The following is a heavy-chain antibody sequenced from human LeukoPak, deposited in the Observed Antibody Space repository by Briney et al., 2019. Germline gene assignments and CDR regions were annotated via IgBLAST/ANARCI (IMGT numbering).Heavy chain of an antibody. CDR3: ARHFFSGPPSGAFDI. CDR2: IYHSGST. V-gene: IGHV4-4*02. D-gene: IGHD6-19*01. CDR1: GGSISSSNW. J-gene: IGHJ3*02. Sequence: SETLSLTCAVSGGSISSSNWWSWVRQPPGKGLEWIGEIYHSGSTNYNPSLKSRVTISVDTSKNQFSLKLSSVTAADTAVYYCARHFFSGPPSGAFDIWGQGTMVTVSS.